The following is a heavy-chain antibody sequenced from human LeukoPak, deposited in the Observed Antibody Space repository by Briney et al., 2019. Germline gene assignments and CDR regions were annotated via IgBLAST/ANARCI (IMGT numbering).Heavy chain of an antibody. J-gene: IGHJ4*02. D-gene: IGHD6-13*01. CDR2: ISYDGSNK. CDR3: AKGRTAGTGVGYYFDY. V-gene: IGHV3-30-3*01. CDR1: GFTFSSYA. Sequence: GGSLRLSCAASGFTFSSYAMHWVRQAPGKGLEWVAVISYDGSNKYYADSVKGRFTISRDNSKNTLYLQMNSLRAEDTAVYYCAKGRTAGTGVGYYFDYWGQGTLVTVSS.